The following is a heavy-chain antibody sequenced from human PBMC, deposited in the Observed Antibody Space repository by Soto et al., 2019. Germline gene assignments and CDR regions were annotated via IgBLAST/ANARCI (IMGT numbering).Heavy chain of an antibody. D-gene: IGHD6-13*01. CDR2: IYYSGST. V-gene: IGHV4-59*01. CDR3: ASSNIAAAGFYYYGMDV. Sequence: QVQLQESGPGLVKPSETLSLTCTVSGGSFSSYYWCWIRQPPGKGLEWIGYIYYSGSTNYNPSLKSRVTISVDTSKNQLSLKLSSVTAADTAVYYCASSNIAAAGFYYYGMDVWGRGTTVTVSS. J-gene: IGHJ6*02. CDR1: GGSFSSYY.